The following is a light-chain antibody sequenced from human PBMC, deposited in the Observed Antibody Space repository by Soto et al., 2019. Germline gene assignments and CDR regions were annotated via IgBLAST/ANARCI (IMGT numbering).Light chain of an antibody. CDR3: HQYNDCPLT. V-gene: IGKV3-15*01. CDR2: GAS. Sequence: EIVMTQSPATLSVSPGEGATLSCRASQSVSTDLAWYRQKPGQAPRLLIYGASSRAPDIPARFSGSGSGTEFDLTISRLQSEDFAVYYCHQYNDCPLTFGGGTKVEIK. J-gene: IGKJ4*01. CDR1: QSVSTD.